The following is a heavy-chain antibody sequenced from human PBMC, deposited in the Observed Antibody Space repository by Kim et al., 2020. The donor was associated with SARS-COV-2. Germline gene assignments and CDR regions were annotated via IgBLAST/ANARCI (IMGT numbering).Heavy chain of an antibody. CDR2: INHSGST. CDR3: ARRRYGSGLNWFDP. J-gene: IGHJ5*02. CDR1: GGSFSGYY. Sequence: SETLSLTCAVYGGSFSGYYWSWIRQPPGKGLEWIGEINHSGSTNYNPSLKSRVTISVDTSKNQFSLKLSSVTAADTAVYYCARRRYGSGLNWFDPWGQGTLVTVSS. V-gene: IGHV4-34*01. D-gene: IGHD3-10*01.